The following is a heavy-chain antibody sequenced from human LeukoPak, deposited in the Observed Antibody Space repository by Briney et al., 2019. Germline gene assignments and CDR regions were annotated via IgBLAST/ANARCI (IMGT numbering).Heavy chain of an antibody. J-gene: IGHJ5*02. D-gene: IGHD2-2*02. V-gene: IGHV4-39*01. Sequence: SETLSPTCTVSGGSISSSSYYWGWIRQPPGKGLEWIGSIYYSGSTYYNPSLKSRVTISVDTSKNQFSLKLSSVTAADTAVYYCARSLKYHNWFDPWGQGTLVTVSS. CDR3: ARSLKYHNWFDP. CDR1: GGSISSSSYY. CDR2: IYYSGST.